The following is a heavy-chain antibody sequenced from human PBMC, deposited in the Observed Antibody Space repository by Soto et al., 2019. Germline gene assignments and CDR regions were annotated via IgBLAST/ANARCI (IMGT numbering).Heavy chain of an antibody. CDR2: IYYSGST. Sequence: PSETLSLTCTVSGGSISSYYWSWIRPPPGKGLEWIGYIYYSGSTNYNPSLKSRVTISVDTSKNQFSLKLSPVTAADTAVYYCARVEPGEYNWFDPWGQGTLVTVSS. D-gene: IGHD1-1*01. J-gene: IGHJ5*02. CDR1: GGSISSYY. V-gene: IGHV4-59*01. CDR3: ARVEPGEYNWFDP.